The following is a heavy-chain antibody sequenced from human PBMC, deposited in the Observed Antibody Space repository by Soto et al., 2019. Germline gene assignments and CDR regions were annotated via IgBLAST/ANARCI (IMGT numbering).Heavy chain of an antibody. D-gene: IGHD4-17*01. V-gene: IGHV3-74*01. CDR2: INSDGSST. J-gene: IGHJ2*01. CDR1: GFTFSSYW. Sequence: GGSLRLSCAASGFTFSSYWMHWVRQAPGKGLVWVSRINSDGSSTSYADSVKGRFTISRDNAKNTLYLQMNSLRAEDTAVYYCARDQIDGDYGYWYFDLWGRGTLVTVSS. CDR3: ARDQIDGDYGYWYFDL.